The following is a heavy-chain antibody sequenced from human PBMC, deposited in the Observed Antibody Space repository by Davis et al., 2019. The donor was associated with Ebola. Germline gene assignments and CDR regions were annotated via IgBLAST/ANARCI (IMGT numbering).Heavy chain of an antibody. J-gene: IGHJ4*02. D-gene: IGHD1-26*01. CDR2: ISSSSSTI. CDR3: SRVRGVTYYVLDE. Sequence: GESLKISCAASGFTFSTYNMNWVRQAPGKGLEWVSYISSSSSTIYYADSVRGRFTISRDNAKNSLFLQMNSLRDEDTAVYYCSRVRGVTYYVLDEWGQGTLVTVSS. CDR1: GFTFSTYN. V-gene: IGHV3-48*02.